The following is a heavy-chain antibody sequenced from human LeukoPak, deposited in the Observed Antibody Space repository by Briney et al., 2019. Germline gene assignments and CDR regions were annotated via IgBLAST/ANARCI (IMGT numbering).Heavy chain of an antibody. D-gene: IGHD5-24*01. CDR3: ARKMATVPSDAFDI. V-gene: IGHV3-21*01. J-gene: IGHJ3*02. CDR2: ISSSSSYI. Sequence: GGSLRLSCAASGFTFSSYSMNWVRQAPGKGLEWVSSISSSSSYIYCADSVEGRFTISRDNAKNSLYLQMNSLRAEDTAVYYCARKMATVPSDAFDIWGQGTMVTVSS. CDR1: GFTFSSYS.